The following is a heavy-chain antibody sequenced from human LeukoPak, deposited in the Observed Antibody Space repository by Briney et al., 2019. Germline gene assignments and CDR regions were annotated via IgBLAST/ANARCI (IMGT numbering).Heavy chain of an antibody. D-gene: IGHD3-10*01. V-gene: IGHV4-59*01. CDR1: GGSISSYY. CDR3: ARDWSVLRGSGSGSYRNYGMDV. J-gene: IGHJ6*02. CDR2: IYYGGST. Sequence: SETLSLTCTVSGGSISSYYWSWIRQPPGKGLEWIGYIYYGGSTNYNPSLKSRVTISVDTSKNQFSLKLSSVTAADTAVYYCARDWSVLRGSGSGSYRNYGMDVWGQGTTVTVSS.